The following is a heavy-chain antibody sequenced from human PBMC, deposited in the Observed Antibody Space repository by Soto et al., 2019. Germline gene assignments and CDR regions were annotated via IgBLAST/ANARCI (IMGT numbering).Heavy chain of an antibody. CDR2: FRSSGDDGTT. J-gene: IGHJ4*02. CDR1: GFTFISYS. V-gene: IGHV3-23*01. CDR3: AKKVNSCSGSQYFDY. Sequence: PGGSLRLSCAASGFTFISYSMSWVRQAPGKGLEWVSGFRSSGDDGTTYYADSVKGRFTISRDNSKDTLFLQMNSLRAEDTAIYYCAKKVNSCSGSQYFDYWGQGTLVTVSS. D-gene: IGHD3-10*02.